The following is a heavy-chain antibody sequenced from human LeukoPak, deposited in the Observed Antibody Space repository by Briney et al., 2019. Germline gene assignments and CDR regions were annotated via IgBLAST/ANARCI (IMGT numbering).Heavy chain of an antibody. V-gene: IGHV1-18*01. J-gene: IGHJ1*01. D-gene: IGHD3-10*01. CDR1: GYTFTSYG. Sequence: GASVKVSCKASGYTFTSYGISWVRQAPGQGLEWMGWISAYNGNTNYAQKLQGRVTMTTDTSTSTAYMELRSLRSDDTAVYYCAKDNPTYYYGYAHQHWGQGTLVTVSS. CDR2: ISAYNGNT. CDR3: AKDNPTYYYGYAHQH.